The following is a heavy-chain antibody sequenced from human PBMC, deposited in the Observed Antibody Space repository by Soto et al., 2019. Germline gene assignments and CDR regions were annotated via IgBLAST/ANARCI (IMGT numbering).Heavy chain of an antibody. J-gene: IGHJ4*02. Sequence: QVQLVQSGAEVKRPGSSVKVSCKASGGTFSSYPISWVRQAPGQGLEWMGGTNGNLGTGNYAQKFRGRRTITTDISTTTAYMELSSLTSEDTAVYYCARRDSHGFFRYFDNWGQGTLVTVSS. CDR2: TNGNLGTG. CDR1: GGTFSSYP. D-gene: IGHD3-10*01. CDR3: ARRDSHGFFRYFDN. V-gene: IGHV1-69*06.